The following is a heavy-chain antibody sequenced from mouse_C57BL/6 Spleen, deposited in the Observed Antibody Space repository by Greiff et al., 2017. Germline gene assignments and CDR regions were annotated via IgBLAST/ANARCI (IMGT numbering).Heavy chain of an antibody. CDR2: IYPRSGNT. CDR3: ARSLWLRYFDV. J-gene: IGHJ1*03. CDR1: GYTFTSYG. Sequence: VQLQESGAELARPGASVKLSCKASGYTFTSYGISWVKQRTGQGLEWIGEIYPRSGNTYYNEKFKGKATLTADKSSSTAYMELRSLTSEDSAVYFCARSLWLRYFDVWGTGTTVTVSS. D-gene: IGHD2-2*01. V-gene: IGHV1-81*01.